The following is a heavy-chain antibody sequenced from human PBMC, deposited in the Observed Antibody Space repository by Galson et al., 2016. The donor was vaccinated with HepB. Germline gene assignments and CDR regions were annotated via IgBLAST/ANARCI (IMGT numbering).Heavy chain of an antibody. CDR1: GFTFSSYG. D-gene: IGHD1-26*01. CDR3: AKGGELRGAYYYHGMDV. V-gene: IGHV3-33*03. CDR2: IWYDGSNK. Sequence: SLRLSCAASGFTFSSYGMHWVRQAPGKGLEWVAVIWYDGSNKYYADSVKGPFTISRDNSKNTLYMQMNSLRAEDTAVYYCAKGGELRGAYYYHGMDVWGQGTTVTVSS. J-gene: IGHJ6*02.